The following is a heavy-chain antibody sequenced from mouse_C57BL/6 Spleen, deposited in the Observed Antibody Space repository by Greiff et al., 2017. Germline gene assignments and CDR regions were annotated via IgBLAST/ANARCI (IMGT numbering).Heavy chain of an antibody. CDR3: ARSPITTVGGSWYFDV. CDR1: GYTFTSYW. J-gene: IGHJ1*03. D-gene: IGHD1-1*01. CDR2: IDPSDSYT. V-gene: IGHV1-50*01. Sequence: QVQLKQPGAELVKPGASVKLSCKASGYTFTSYWMQWVKQRPGQGLEWIGEIDPSDSYTNYNQKFKGKATLTVDTSSSTAYMQLSSLTSEDSAVYYCARSPITTVGGSWYFDVWGTGTTVTVSS.